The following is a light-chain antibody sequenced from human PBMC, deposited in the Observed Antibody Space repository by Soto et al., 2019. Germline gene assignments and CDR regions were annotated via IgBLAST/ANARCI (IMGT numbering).Light chain of an antibody. J-gene: IGKJ4*01. Sequence: DIQMTQSPSTLSASVGDRVTITCRASQSISSWLAWYQQKPGKAPKLLIYKASSLESGVPSRFSGSGSGTEFTLTISSLQPDDFATYYCQQYSSFSLTFGGGNKVEIK. CDR2: KAS. CDR1: QSISSW. CDR3: QQYSSFSLT. V-gene: IGKV1-5*03.